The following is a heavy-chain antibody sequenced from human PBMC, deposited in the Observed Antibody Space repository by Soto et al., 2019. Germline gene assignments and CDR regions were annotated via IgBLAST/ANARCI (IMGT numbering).Heavy chain of an antibody. Sequence: QVQLVQSGAEVKKPGSSVKVSCKASGGTFSSYAISWVRQAPGQGLEWMGGIIPISGTANYAQKFQGRVTITADESTSTAYMALGSLRSEDTAVYYCARAQGSSTSLEIYYYYYYGMDVGGQGTTVTVSS. V-gene: IGHV1-69*01. CDR2: IIPISGTA. CDR1: GGTFSSYA. CDR3: ARAQGSSTSLEIYYYYYYGMDV. D-gene: IGHD2-2*01. J-gene: IGHJ6*02.